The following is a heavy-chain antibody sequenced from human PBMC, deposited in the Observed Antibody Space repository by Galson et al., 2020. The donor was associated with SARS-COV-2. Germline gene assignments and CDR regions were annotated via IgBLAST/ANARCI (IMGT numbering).Heavy chain of an antibody. CDR2: INHSGST. D-gene: IGHD2-2*01. CDR1: GGSISSGGYY. J-gene: IGHJ5*02. Sequence: SETLSLTCTVSGGSISSGGYYWSWIRQHPGKGLEWIGEINHSGSTNYNPSLKSRVTISVDTSKNQFSLKLSSVTAADTAVYYCARGWGHIVVVPAARWAFDPWGQGTLVTVSS. V-gene: IGHV4-31*03. CDR3: ARGWGHIVVVPAARWAFDP.